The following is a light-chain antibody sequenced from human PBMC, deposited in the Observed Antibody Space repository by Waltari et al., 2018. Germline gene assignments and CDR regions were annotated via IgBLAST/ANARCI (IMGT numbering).Light chain of an antibody. CDR1: SPNIGPHY. CDR2: RND. J-gene: IGLJ3*02. CDR3: ATWDDRLSGPV. Sequence: QSVLSQPPSASGTPGQTITISCSGRSPNIGPHYVSWYPQVPGAAPKLLIYRNDQRPSGVPDRFSGSKSAPSASLAVSGLRSEDEATYYCATWDDRLSGPVFGGGTKLTVL. V-gene: IGLV1-47*01.